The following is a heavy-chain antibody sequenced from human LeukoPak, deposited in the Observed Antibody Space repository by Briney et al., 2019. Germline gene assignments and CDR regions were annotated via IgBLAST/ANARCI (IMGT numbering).Heavy chain of an antibody. CDR1: GYTFTSYG. J-gene: IGHJ3*02. V-gene: IGHV1-18*01. D-gene: IGHD6-13*01. CDR2: ISAYSGNT. CDR3: ARVAEQQLGDAFDI. Sequence: GASVKVSCKASGYTFTSYGISWVRQAPGQGLEWMGWISAYSGNTNYAQKLQGRVTMTTDTSTSTAYMELRSLRSDDTAVYYCARVAEQQLGDAFDIWGQGTMVTVSS.